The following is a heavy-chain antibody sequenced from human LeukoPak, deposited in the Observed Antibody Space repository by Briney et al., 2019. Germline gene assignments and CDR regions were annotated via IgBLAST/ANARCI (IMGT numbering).Heavy chain of an antibody. CDR3: ARDVGYYDYVWGSYRYTPPDY. V-gene: IGHV1-69*06. D-gene: IGHD3-16*02. CDR1: GGTFSSYA. Sequence: ASVKVSCKASGGTFSSYAISWVRQAPGQGLEWMGGIIPIFGTANHAQKFQGRVTITADKSTSTAYMELSSLRSEDTAVYYCARDVGYYDYVWGSYRYTPPDYWGQGTLVTVSS. CDR2: IIPIFGTA. J-gene: IGHJ4*02.